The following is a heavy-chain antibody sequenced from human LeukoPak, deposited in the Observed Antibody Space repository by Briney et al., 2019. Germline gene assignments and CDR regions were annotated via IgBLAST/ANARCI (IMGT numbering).Heavy chain of an antibody. CDR1: GYTFTNYG. V-gene: IGHV1-18*01. Sequence: ASVKVSCKPSGYTFTNYGISWVRQAPGQGLEWMGWISAYNGNTNYAQKLQGRVTMTTDTSTGTACMELRSLISDDTAVYYCARDARKWLRLDYFDYWGQGTLVTVSS. CDR3: ARDARKWLRLDYFDY. J-gene: IGHJ4*02. CDR2: ISAYNGNT. D-gene: IGHD5-12*01.